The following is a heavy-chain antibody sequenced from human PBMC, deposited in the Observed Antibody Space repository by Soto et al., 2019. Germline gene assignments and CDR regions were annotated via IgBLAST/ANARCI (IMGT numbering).Heavy chain of an antibody. J-gene: IGHJ6*02. V-gene: IGHV4-30-4*01. CDR2: IYYSGTT. CDR3: ALRFGTA. CDR1: GASISSGDYY. Sequence: LSLTCTVSGASISSGDYYWTWIRQPPEKGLEWIGYIYYSGTTYYNPSLKSRVSISLDTSKNRFSLQLTSVTAADTGVYYCALRFGTAWGQGTTVTVSS. D-gene: IGHD5-12*01.